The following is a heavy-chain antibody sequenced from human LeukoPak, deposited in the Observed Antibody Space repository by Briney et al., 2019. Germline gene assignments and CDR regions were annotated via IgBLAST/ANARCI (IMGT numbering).Heavy chain of an antibody. CDR1: GFTFSSYS. D-gene: IGHD1-1*01. CDR3: ARDKSRVPNGYYYGMDV. J-gene: IGHJ6*02. Sequence: GGSLRLSCAASGFTFSSYSMNWVRQAPGKGLEWVSSISSSSSYIYYADSVKGRFTISRDNAKNSLYLQMNSLRAEDTAVYYCARDKSRVPNGYYYGMDVWGQGTTVTVSS. V-gene: IGHV3-21*01. CDR2: ISSSSSYI.